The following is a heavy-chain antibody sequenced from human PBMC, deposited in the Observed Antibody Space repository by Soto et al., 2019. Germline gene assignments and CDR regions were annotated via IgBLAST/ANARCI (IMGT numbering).Heavy chain of an antibody. V-gene: IGHV3-43D*03. Sequence: GGSLRLSCAASGFNFDDYAMHWVRQAPGKGLEWVSLISWDGGSTYYADSVKGRFTISRDNSKNSLYLQMNSLRAEDTALYYCAKDIRAEMATNGRNENYFDYWGQGTLVTVS. CDR3: AKDIRAEMATNGRNENYFDY. J-gene: IGHJ4*02. CDR2: ISWDGGST. D-gene: IGHD5-12*01. CDR1: GFNFDDYA.